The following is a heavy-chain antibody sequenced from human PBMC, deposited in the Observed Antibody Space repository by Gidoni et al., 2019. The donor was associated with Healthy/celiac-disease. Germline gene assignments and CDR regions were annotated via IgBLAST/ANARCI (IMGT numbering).Heavy chain of an antibody. Sequence: EVQLVESGGGLVQPGRSMRLSRAASGFTFDDYAMHWVRHAPGKGLEWVSGVSWNSGSIGYADSVKGRFTISRDNAKNSLYLQMNSLRAEDTALYYCAKDTLYSSTWDAFDIWGQGTMVTVSS. CDR2: VSWNSGSI. CDR1: GFTFDDYA. D-gene: IGHD6-13*01. V-gene: IGHV3-9*01. CDR3: AKDTLYSSTWDAFDI. J-gene: IGHJ3*02.